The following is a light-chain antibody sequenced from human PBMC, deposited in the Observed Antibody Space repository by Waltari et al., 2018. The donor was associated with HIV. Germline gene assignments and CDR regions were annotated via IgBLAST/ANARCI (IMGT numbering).Light chain of an antibody. J-gene: IGLJ2*01. CDR2: DVN. Sequence: QSGLAQPASVSGSLGETIAIVCTGSTADIAGDHHVSWYQPYTGTPPRLLIYDVNHRPSGIADRLSGARSGDTASLTISGLLTDDESDYFCGSYSSTTGHVVFGGGTRVTVL. CDR3: GSYSSTTGHVV. V-gene: IGLV2-14*03. CDR1: TADIAGDHH.